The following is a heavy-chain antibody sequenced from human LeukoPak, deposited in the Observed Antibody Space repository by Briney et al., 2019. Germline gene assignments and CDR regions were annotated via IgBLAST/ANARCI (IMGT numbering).Heavy chain of an antibody. Sequence: ETLSLTCAVYGGSFSDYYWSWIRQPPGKGLEWIGEINHSGSTNYNPSLKSRVTISVDTSKNQFSLKLSSVTAADTAVYYCARGSYGGFYYYYYMDVWGKGTTVTVSS. V-gene: IGHV4-34*01. CDR3: ARGSYGGFYYYYYMDV. CDR1: GGSFSDYY. CDR2: INHSGST. J-gene: IGHJ6*03. D-gene: IGHD5-18*01.